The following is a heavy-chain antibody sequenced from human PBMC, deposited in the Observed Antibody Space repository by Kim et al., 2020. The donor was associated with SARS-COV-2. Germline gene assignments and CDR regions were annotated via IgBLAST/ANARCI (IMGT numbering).Heavy chain of an antibody. V-gene: IGHV4-39*01. J-gene: IGHJ6*02. D-gene: IGHD3-10*01. Sequence: NPSRKGQVTLPVDTSKNQFSLKLSSVTAADTAVYYCARPRRGYYYGMDVWGQGTTVTVSS. CDR3: ARPRRGYYYGMDV.